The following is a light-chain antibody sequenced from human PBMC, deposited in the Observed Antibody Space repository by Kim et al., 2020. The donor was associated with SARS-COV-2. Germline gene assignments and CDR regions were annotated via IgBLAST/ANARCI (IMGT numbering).Light chain of an antibody. V-gene: IGLV2-8*01. CDR1: SSGVGAYDY. CDR2: EVT. Sequence: QSVTISCPGTSSGVGAYDYVSWYQQRPGKAPKLIIYEVTTRSSGVPDRFSGSKSGNTASLTVSGLQAEDEADYYCCSYAGSNIPFVFGTGTKVTVL. CDR3: CSYAGSNIPFV. J-gene: IGLJ1*01.